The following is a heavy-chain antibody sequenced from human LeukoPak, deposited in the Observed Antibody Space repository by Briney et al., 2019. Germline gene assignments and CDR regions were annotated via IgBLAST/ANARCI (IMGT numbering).Heavy chain of an antibody. V-gene: IGHV4-39*07. CDR3: ARDLFDPPDIYYYYYMDV. CDR2: IYYSGST. D-gene: IGHD3-9*01. Sequence: PSETLSLTCTVSGGSISSSSYYWGWIRQPPGKGLEWIGSIYYSGSTYYNPSLESRVTISVDTSKNQFSLKLSSVTAADTAVNYCARDLFDPPDIYYYYYMDVWGKGTTVTVSS. CDR1: GGSISSSSYY. J-gene: IGHJ6*03.